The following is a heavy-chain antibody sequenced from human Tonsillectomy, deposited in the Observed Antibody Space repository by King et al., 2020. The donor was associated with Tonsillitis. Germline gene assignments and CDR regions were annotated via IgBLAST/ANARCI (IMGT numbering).Heavy chain of an antibody. CDR2: IYYSGGT. J-gene: IGHJ4*02. V-gene: IGHV4-31*03. D-gene: IGHD2-2*01. Sequence: QLQESGPGLVKPSQTLSLTCSVSGGSISSGGYYWSCIRQHPGKGLEWIGYIYYSGGTYYNPSLKSRVTMSVDTSKNQFSLSLTSVTAADTAVYFCASYHCSGTTCYWGYWGQGTLVTVSS. CDR3: ASYHCSGTTCYWGY. CDR1: GGSISSGGYY.